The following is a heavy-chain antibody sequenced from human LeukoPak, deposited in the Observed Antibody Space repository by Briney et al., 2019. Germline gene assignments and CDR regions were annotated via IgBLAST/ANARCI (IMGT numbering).Heavy chain of an antibody. D-gene: IGHD3-3*01. CDR2: IYYSGST. CDR1: GGSISSSSYY. Sequence: SETLSLTCTVSGGSISSSSYYWGWIRQPPGKGLEWIGSIYYSGSTNYNPSLKSRVTISVDTSKNQFSLKLSSVTAADTAVYYCARGPRGIWSGYYRWFDPWGQGTLVTVSS. V-gene: IGHV4-39*07. J-gene: IGHJ5*02. CDR3: ARGPRGIWSGYYRWFDP.